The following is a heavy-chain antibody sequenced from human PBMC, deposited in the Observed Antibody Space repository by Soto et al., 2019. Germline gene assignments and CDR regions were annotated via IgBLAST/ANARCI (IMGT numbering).Heavy chain of an antibody. Sequence: ASVKVSCKASGGTFSSYAISWVRQAPGQGLECMGGIIPVFGTANYAQKFQGRVTINADESTSAVYMELSSLRSEDTAVYYCARGWNDFPHWGQGTLVTVSS. CDR2: IIPVFGTA. J-gene: IGHJ1*01. CDR1: GGTFSSYA. V-gene: IGHV1-69*13. CDR3: ARGWNDFPH. D-gene: IGHD1-1*01.